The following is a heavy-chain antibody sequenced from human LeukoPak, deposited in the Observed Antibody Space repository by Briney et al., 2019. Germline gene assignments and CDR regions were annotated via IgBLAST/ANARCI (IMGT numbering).Heavy chain of an antibody. D-gene: IGHD3-10*01. CDR3: ARERITMVRGPPTGYGMDV. CDR1: GGSINGYY. J-gene: IGHJ6*02. V-gene: IGHV4-59*12. CDR2: IYYSGNT. Sequence: SETLSLTCTVSGGSINGYYCSWIRQPPGRGLEWIGYIYYSGNTNYSPSLKSRVTISVDTSKNQFSLKLSSVTAADTAVYYCARERITMVRGPPTGYGMDVWGQGTTVTVSS.